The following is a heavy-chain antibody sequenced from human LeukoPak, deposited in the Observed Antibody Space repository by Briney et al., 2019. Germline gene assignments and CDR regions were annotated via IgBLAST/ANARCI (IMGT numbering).Heavy chain of an antibody. D-gene: IGHD6-19*01. J-gene: IGHJ4*02. CDR1: GFSFSSYW. V-gene: IGHV3-7*01. CDR2: IKQDGSDK. Sequence: PGGSLRLSCAASGFSFSSYWMSWVRQAPGKGLEWVANIKQDGSDKYYVDSVKGRFTISRDNAKNSLHLQMNSLRAEDSALYYCARASAVAGTRDYWGQGTLVTVSS. CDR3: ARASAVAGTRDY.